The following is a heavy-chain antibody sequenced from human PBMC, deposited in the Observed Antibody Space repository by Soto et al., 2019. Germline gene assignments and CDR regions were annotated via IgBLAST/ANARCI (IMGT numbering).Heavy chain of an antibody. CDR3: ARDLGYYDSSGRRSAFDI. D-gene: IGHD3-22*01. J-gene: IGHJ3*02. CDR2: ISRSSSYI. V-gene: IGHV3-21*01. CDR1: GFPFSSYS. Sequence: EVQLVESGGALVKPGGSLSLSCAASGFPFSSYSMTWVARAPGRGLEWVPSISRSSSYISYANSVRGRFTISRDNAKNSLYLQMNSLRAEDTAVYYCARDLGYYDSSGRRSAFDIWGQGTMVTVSS.